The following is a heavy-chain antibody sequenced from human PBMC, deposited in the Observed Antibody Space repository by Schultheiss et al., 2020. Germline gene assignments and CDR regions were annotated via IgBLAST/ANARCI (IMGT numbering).Heavy chain of an antibody. J-gene: IGHJ4*02. D-gene: IGHD3-22*01. CDR3: ARDFYYYDSSGYYSAGMIDY. Sequence: SETLSLTCTVSGGSIRSGGYYWSWIRQHPGKGLEWIGYIYYSGSTYYNPSLKSRVTISVDTSKNQFSLKLSSVTAADTAVYYCARDFYYYDSSGYYSAGMIDYWGQGTLVTVSS. CDR1: GGSIRSGGYY. V-gene: IGHV4-31*03. CDR2: IYYSGST.